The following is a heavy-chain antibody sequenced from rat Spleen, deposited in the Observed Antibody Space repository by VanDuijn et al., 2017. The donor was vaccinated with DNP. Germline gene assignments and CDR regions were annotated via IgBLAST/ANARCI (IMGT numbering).Heavy chain of an antibody. Sequence: EVQLVESGGGLVQPERSLKLSCEASGFTFSDYSMAWVRQVPKKGLEWVAYISYDGGSTYYGDSVKGRFTISRDNAKSTLYLQMNSLRSEDTATYYCATSSYYGYDYGFAYWGQGTLVTVSS. J-gene: IGHJ3*01. V-gene: IGHV5-22*01. CDR2: ISYDGGST. CDR3: ATSSYYGYDYGFAY. CDR1: GFTFSDYS. D-gene: IGHD1-7*01.